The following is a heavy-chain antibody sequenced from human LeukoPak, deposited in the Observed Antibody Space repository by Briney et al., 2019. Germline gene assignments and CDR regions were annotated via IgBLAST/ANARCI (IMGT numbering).Heavy chain of an antibody. Sequence: PSETLSLTCTVSGGSISLYYWSWIRQPPGKGLEWIGYFYDTRSPKYNPSLQSRVAMSVDMSKNQFSLNLASVTAADTAVYFCARDQGYTYGQTHYFDFWGQGILVTVSS. D-gene: IGHD5-18*01. V-gene: IGHV4-59*12. CDR3: ARDQGYTYGQTHYFDF. CDR2: FYDTRSP. CDR1: GGSISLYY. J-gene: IGHJ4*02.